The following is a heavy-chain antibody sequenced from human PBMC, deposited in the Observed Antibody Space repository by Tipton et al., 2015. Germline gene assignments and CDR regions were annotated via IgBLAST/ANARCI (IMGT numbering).Heavy chain of an antibody. CDR3: ARDLEHGMDV. CDR2: IYHSGST. CDR1: AGSISSSFW. V-gene: IGHV4-4*02. J-gene: IGHJ6*02. Sequence: TLSLTCTVPAGSISSSFWWSWVRQPPGKGLEWIAEIYHSGSTHYNPSLKRRVTISLDTSKNQFSLTLNSVTAADTAVYYCARDLEHGMDVWGQGTTVTVSS. D-gene: IGHD5-24*01.